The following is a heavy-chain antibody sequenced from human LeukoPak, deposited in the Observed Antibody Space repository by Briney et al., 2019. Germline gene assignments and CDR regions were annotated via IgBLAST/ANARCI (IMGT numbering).Heavy chain of an antibody. J-gene: IGHJ6*03. CDR2: ISAYNGNT. CDR3: ARAPYPQLVRYYYYMDV. V-gene: IGHV1-18*01. D-gene: IGHD6-6*01. Sequence: ASVKVSCKASGYTFTSYGISWVRQAPGQGLEWMGWISAYNGNTNYAQKLQGRVTMTTDTSTSTAYMELRSLRSDDTAVYYCARAPYPQLVRYYYYMDVWGKGTTVTVSS. CDR1: GYTFTSYG.